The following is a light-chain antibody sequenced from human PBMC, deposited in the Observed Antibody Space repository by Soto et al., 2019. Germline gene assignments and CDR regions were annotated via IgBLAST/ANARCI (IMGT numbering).Light chain of an antibody. CDR3: QQRSNSWT. CDR1: QSVSSY. V-gene: IGKV3-11*01. Sequence: EIVLTQSPAILSLSPGERATLSCRASQSVSSYLAWYQQKPGQAPRLLIYDASNRATGIPARFSGSGSGTDFTLTISSLESEDFAVYYCQQRSNSWTFGQGTKVEIK. J-gene: IGKJ1*01. CDR2: DAS.